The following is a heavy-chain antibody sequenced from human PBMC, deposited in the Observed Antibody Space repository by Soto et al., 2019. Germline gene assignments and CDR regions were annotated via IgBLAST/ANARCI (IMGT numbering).Heavy chain of an antibody. CDR2: IKSKTDGGTT. J-gene: IGHJ6*01. CDR1: DFTFSNAW. CDR3: TTDRLGQLRLGELSFYYYYYYGMDV. Sequence: EVQLVESGGGLVKPGGSLRLSCAASDFTFSNAWMNWVRQAPGKGLEWVGHIKSKTDGGTTDYAAPVNGRFTISRDDSNNTLYLQMNSLKTEDTAVYYCTTDRLGQLRLGELSFYYYYYYGMDVW. D-gene: IGHD3-16*02. V-gene: IGHV3-15*07.